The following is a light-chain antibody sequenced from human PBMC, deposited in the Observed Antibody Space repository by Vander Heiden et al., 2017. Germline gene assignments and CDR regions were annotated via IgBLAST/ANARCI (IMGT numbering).Light chain of an antibody. CDR2: GAS. CDR1: QSVSYN. CDR3: QQYNNRPKT. Sequence: EIVMTQSPATLSVSPGERATLSCRTSQSVSYNLAWYQQKPGQAPRLLIYGASTRATGIPARFSGSGSGTEFTLTISSLQSEDFALYYCQQYNNRPKTFGQGTKLEIK. J-gene: IGKJ2*01. V-gene: IGKV3-15*01.